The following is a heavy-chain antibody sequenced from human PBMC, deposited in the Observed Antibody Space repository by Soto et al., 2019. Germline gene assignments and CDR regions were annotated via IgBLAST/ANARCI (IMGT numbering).Heavy chain of an antibody. CDR2: INAGNGNT. Sequence: ASVKVSCKASGYTFTSYAMHWVRQAPGQRLEWMGWINAGNGNTKYSQKFQGRVTITRDTSASTAYMELSSLRSEDTAVYYCARVPSGSSWYGDFYFDYWGQGTLVTSPQ. CDR3: ARVPSGSSWYGDFYFDY. V-gene: IGHV1-3*01. J-gene: IGHJ4*02. CDR1: GYTFTSYA. D-gene: IGHD6-13*01.